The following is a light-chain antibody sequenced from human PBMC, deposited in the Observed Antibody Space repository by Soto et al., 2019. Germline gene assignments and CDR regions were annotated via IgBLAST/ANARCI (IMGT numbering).Light chain of an antibody. V-gene: IGKV3-20*01. CDR1: QSVRSSY. CDR2: HAS. Sequence: IVLTQSPGTLSLSPGERATLSCRASQSVRSSYLAWYQQKPGQAPRLLIYHASNRVTGIPDRFSGSGSGTDFTLTISRLEPEDFAVYYCLQYGGSPGTFGQGTKWIS. J-gene: IGKJ1*01. CDR3: LQYGGSPGT.